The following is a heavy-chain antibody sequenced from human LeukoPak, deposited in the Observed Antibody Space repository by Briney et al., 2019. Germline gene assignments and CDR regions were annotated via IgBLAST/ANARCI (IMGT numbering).Heavy chain of an antibody. D-gene: IGHD5-12*01. CDR2: IYSGGST. J-gene: IGHJ4*02. V-gene: IGHV3-53*01. CDR1: GFTVSSNY. CDR3: ARGFWSLNSGYDSGPLDY. Sequence: GGSLRLSCAASGFTVSSNYMSWVRQAPGKGLEWVSVIYSGGSTYYADSVKGRFTISRDNSKNTLYLQMNSLRAEDTAVYYCARGFWSLNSGYDSGPLDYWGQGTLVTVSS.